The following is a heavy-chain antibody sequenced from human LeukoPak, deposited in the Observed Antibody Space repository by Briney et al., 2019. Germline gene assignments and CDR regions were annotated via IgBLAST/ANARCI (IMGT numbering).Heavy chain of an antibody. CDR1: GFTFSSYG. V-gene: IGHV3-30*18. CDR2: ISYDGSNE. D-gene: IGHD3-10*01. CDR3: AKDPHYYGSGSYSAYFDY. J-gene: IGHJ4*02. Sequence: GGSLRLSCAASGFTFSSYGMHWVRQAPGKGLEWVAVISYDGSNEYYADSVKGRFTISRDNSKNTLYLQMNSLRAEDTAVYYCAKDPHYYGSGSYSAYFDYWGQGTLVTVSS.